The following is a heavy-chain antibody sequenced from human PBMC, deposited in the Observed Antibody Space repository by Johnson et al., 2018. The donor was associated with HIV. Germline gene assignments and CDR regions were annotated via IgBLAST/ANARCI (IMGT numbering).Heavy chain of an antibody. V-gene: IGHV3-20*04. CDR1: GFTVSSNY. CDR2: INWNGGRT. Sequence: VQLVESGGGLIQPGGSLRLSCAASGFTVSSNYMSWVRQAPGKGLAWVSGINWNGGRTGYAHSVKGRFPISRDNAKNSLYLQMYSLRVEYTALYYCARENYYDILNDAFDIWGQGTMVTVSS. D-gene: IGHD3-22*01. J-gene: IGHJ3*02. CDR3: ARENYYDILNDAFDI.